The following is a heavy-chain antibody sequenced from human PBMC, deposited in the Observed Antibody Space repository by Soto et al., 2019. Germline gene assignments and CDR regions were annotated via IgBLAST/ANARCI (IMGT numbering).Heavy chain of an antibody. Sequence: QVQLVQSGAEVKKPGSSVKVSCKASGGTFSSYTISWVRQAPGQGLEWMGRIIPILGIANYAQKFQGRATITADKSTSTAYMELSSLRSEDTAVYYCAGYCSGGSCYPLDVWGQGTTVTVSS. CDR1: GGTFSSYT. CDR3: AGYCSGGSCYPLDV. D-gene: IGHD2-15*01. J-gene: IGHJ6*02. CDR2: IIPILGIA. V-gene: IGHV1-69*02.